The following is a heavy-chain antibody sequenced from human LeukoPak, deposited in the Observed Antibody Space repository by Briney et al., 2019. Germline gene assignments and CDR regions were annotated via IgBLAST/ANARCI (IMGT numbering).Heavy chain of an antibody. J-gene: IGHJ4*02. CDR2: ISSSGSTI. Sequence: QPGGSLRLSCAASGFTFSSYEMNWVRQAPGKGLEWVSYISSSGSTIYYADSVKGRFTISRDNAKNSLYLQMNSLRAEDTAVYYCAKDESWYSSGRGYWGQGTLVTVSS. V-gene: IGHV3-48*03. D-gene: IGHD6-19*01. CDR3: AKDESWYSSGRGY. CDR1: GFTFSSYE.